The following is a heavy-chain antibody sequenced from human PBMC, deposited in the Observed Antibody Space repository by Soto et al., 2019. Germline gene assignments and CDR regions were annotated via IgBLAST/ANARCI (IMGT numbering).Heavy chain of an antibody. CDR2: IWYDGSNK. V-gene: IGHV3-33*01. CDR3: ARDLSGSGTNGMDV. D-gene: IGHD3-10*01. CDR1: GFTFSSYG. J-gene: IGHJ6*02. Sequence: QVQLVESGGGVVQPGRSLRLSCAASGFTFSSYGMHWVRQAPGKGLEWVAVIWYDGSNKYYADSVKGRFTISRDNSKNTLYRQMNGLRAEDTAVYYCARDLSGSGTNGMDVWGQGTTVTV.